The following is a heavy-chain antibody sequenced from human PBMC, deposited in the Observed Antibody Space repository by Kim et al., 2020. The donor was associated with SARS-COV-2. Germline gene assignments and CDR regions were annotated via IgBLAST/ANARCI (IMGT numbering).Heavy chain of an antibody. D-gene: IGHD6-13*01. J-gene: IGHJ4*02. CDR2: RYYSGTT. CDR3: ARRRVTIGAADTPLYYFDS. Sequence: SETLSLTCTVSGDYTSSYYWSWIRQPPGKGLEWIGYRYYSGTTKNNPSLQSRVTISVDTSKNQFSLNLTSVTAADTAVYYCARRRVTIGAADTPLYYFDSWGQGILVTVSS. V-gene: IGHV4-59*08. CDR1: GDYTSSYY.